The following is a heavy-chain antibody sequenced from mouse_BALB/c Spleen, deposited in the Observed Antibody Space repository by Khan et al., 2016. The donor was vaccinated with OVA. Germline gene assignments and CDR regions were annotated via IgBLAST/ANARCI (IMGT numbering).Heavy chain of an antibody. CDR1: GFTFSTYA. Sequence: EVELVESGGGLVKPGGSLKLSCAVSGFTFSTYAMSLVRQTPEKRLEWVATISSDGDYTYYPDNVTGRFTISRDNAKNTLYLQMSRLRSEDTAMYYGARSAYGNFAYWGQGTLVTVSA. CDR3: ARSAYGNFAY. V-gene: IGHV5-9-3*01. J-gene: IGHJ3*01. D-gene: IGHD2-1*01. CDR2: ISSDGDYT.